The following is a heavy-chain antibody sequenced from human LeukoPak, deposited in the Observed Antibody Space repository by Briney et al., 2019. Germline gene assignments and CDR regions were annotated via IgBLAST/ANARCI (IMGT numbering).Heavy chain of an antibody. J-gene: IGHJ4*02. D-gene: IGHD6-19*01. CDR1: GFTFNSYA. V-gene: IGHV3-23*01. CDR3: AKNQGQWLVPVDY. CDR2: MSGSGGST. Sequence: GGSLRLSCAASGFTFNSYAMSWVRQAPGKGLEWVSSMSGSGGSTYYADSVKGRFTISRDNSKNTLHLQMNNLRAEDTALYYCAKNQGQWLVPVDYWDQGTLVTVSS.